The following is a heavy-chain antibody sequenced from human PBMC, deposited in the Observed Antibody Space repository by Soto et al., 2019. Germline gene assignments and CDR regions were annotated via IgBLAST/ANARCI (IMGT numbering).Heavy chain of an antibody. CDR3: ARARTAGTPNYYGMDV. J-gene: IGHJ6*02. CDR1: GFTVSSNY. Sequence: PGGSLRLSCAASGFTVSSNYMSWVRQAPGKGLEWVSVIYSGGSTYYADSVKGRFTISRDNSKNTLYLQMNSLRAEDTAVYYCARARTAGTPNYYGMDVWGQGTTVTVSS. CDR2: IYSGGST. V-gene: IGHV3-53*01. D-gene: IGHD6-13*01.